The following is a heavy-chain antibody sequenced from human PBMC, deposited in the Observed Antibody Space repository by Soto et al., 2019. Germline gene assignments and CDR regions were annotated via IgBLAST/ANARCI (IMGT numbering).Heavy chain of an antibody. CDR3: ARAPTLTSNLDY. CDR2: ITGSGIVT. J-gene: IGHJ4*01. CDR1: GFTFSSYA. Sequence: GGSLRLSCAASGFTFSSYAMSWVRQAPGKGLEWVSTITGSGIVTYSADSVKGRFTISRDNSKNTLSLHMNSLRADDTAVYYCARAPTLTSNLDYWGHGTLVTV. V-gene: IGHV3-23*01. D-gene: IGHD2-15*01.